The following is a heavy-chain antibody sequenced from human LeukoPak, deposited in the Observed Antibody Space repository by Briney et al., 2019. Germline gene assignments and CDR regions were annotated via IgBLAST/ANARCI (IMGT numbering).Heavy chain of an antibody. CDR2: MNPNSGNT. Sequence: ASVKVSCKASGYTFTSYDINWVRQATGQGLEWMGWMNPNSGNTGYAQKFQGRVTMTRNTSISTAYMELSSLRSEDTAVYYRARGFGTYYDYVWGSSQPDYWGQGTLVTVSS. J-gene: IGHJ4*02. CDR3: ARGFGTYYDYVWGSSQPDY. CDR1: GYTFTSYD. D-gene: IGHD3-16*01. V-gene: IGHV1-8*01.